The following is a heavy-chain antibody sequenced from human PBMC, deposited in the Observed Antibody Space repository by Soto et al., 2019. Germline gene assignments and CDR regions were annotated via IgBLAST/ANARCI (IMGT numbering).Heavy chain of an antibody. Sequence: SLRLSCAASGFAVSSKYMTWVRQAPGKGLEWVSVIYGGGTTYYADSVKGRFTISRDTSKNTLYLQMNNLRAEDTAVYYCARDKVDTAMIRGEYYYYYYGMDVWGQGTTDIGSS. J-gene: IGHJ6*02. V-gene: IGHV3-53*01. CDR1: GFAVSSKY. CDR2: IYGGGTT. CDR3: ARDKVDTAMIRGEYYYYYYGMDV. D-gene: IGHD5-18*01.